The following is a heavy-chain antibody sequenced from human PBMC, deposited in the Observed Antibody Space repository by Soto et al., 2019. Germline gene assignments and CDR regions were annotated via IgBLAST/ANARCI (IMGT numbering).Heavy chain of an antibody. CDR2: INPNSGGT. CDR3: ARDPYRIAAAGTGFDY. Sequence: GASVKVSCKASGYTFTGYYMHWVRQAPGQGLEWMGWINPNSGGTNYAQKFQGWVTMTRDTSISTAYMELSRLRSDDTAVYYCARDPYRIAAAGTGFDYWGQGTLVTVSS. CDR1: GYTFTGYY. J-gene: IGHJ4*02. V-gene: IGHV1-2*04. D-gene: IGHD6-13*01.